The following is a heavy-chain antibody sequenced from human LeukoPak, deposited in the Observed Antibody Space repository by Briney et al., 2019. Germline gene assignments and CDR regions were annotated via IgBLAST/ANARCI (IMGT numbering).Heavy chain of an antibody. V-gene: IGHV3-21*01. D-gene: IGHD2-15*01. CDR1: GFTFSIYT. CDR2: ISSSSTYI. J-gene: IGHJ4*02. CDR3: ARGGGGLYCSGANCYATDY. Sequence: PGGSLRLSCAASGFTFSIYTMNWVRQAPGKGLEWVSSISSSSTYIHYADSVKGRFTISRDNAKNSLYLQMDSLRAEDTAVYYCARGGGGLYCSGANCYATDYWGQGTLVTVSS.